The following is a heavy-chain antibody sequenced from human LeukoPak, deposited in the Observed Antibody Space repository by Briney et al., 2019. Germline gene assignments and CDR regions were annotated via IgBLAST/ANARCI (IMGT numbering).Heavy chain of an antibody. D-gene: IGHD3-10*01. CDR1: GGSFSGYY. Sequence: SETLSLTCAVCGGSFSGYYWSWIRQPPGKGLEWIGEINHSGSTNYNPSLKSRVTISVDTSKNQFSLKLSSVTAADTAVYYCARRVLLWFGAPSGWFDPWGQGTLVTVSS. CDR2: INHSGST. V-gene: IGHV4-34*01. J-gene: IGHJ5*02. CDR3: ARRVLLWFGAPSGWFDP.